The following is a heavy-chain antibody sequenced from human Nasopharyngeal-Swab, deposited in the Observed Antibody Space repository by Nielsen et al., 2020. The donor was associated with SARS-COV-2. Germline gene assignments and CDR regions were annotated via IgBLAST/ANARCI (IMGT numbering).Heavy chain of an antibody. J-gene: IGHJ6*03. Sequence: WGGQAPGKGLEGMGWMNPNSGNTGYAQKFQGRVTMTRNTSISTAYMELSSLRSEDTAVYYCARGFIGATIFHYYYYMDVWGKGTTVTVSS. CDR3: ARGFIGATIFHYYYYMDV. D-gene: IGHD5-12*01. CDR2: MNPNSGNT. V-gene: IGHV1-8*01.